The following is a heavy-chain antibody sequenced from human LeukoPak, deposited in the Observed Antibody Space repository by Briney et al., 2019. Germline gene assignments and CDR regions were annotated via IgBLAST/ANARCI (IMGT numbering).Heavy chain of an antibody. CDR3: VRGGDGDRRDFDY. D-gene: IGHD5-24*01. CDR1: GYTFTSNY. Sequence: GASVKVSCKAFGYTFTSNYMHWVRQAPGQGPEWMGVISPSGGSTTYAQKFQGRVTLTRDMSTSTDYLELSSLRSEDTAVYYCVRGGDGDRRDFDYWGQGTLVTVSS. V-gene: IGHV1-46*01. CDR2: ISPSGGST. J-gene: IGHJ4*02.